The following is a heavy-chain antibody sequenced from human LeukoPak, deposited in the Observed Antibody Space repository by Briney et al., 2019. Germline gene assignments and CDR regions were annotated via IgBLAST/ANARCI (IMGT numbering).Heavy chain of an antibody. CDR1: GFTFSSYA. CDR3: AKAQRITMVRGVIGLYYYYGMDV. CDR2: ISYDGSNK. V-gene: IGHV3-30-3*01. D-gene: IGHD3-10*01. J-gene: IGHJ6*04. Sequence: GGSLRLSCAASGFTFSSYAMHWVRQAPGKGLEWVAVISYDGSNKYYADSVKGRFTISRDNSKNTLYLQMNSLRAEDTAVYYCAKAQRITMVRGVIGLYYYYGMDVWGKGTTVTVSS.